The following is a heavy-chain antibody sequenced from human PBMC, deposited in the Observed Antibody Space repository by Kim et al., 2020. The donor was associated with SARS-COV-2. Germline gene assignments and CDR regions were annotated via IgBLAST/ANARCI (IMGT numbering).Heavy chain of an antibody. CDR2: INHSGST. CDR1: GGSFSGYY. J-gene: IGHJ4*02. D-gene: IGHD1-7*01. CDR3: AREVMYNWNYRVKFPFDY. V-gene: IGHV4-34*01. Sequence: SETLSLTCAVYGGSFSGYYWSWIRQPPGKGLEWIGEINHSGSTNYNPSLKSRVTISVDTSKNQFSLKLSSVTAADTAVYYCAREVMYNWNYRVKFPFDYWGQGTMVTVPS.